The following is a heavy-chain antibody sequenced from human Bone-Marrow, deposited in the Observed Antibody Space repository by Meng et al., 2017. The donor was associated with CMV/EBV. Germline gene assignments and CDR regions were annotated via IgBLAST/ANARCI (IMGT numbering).Heavy chain of an antibody. V-gene: IGHV3-64*02. CDR1: GFTFSTYP. Sequence: GPVQISCEGSGFTFSTYPMHWVRQAPGKGLESVSAISGNGGSTYYADSVKGRFTISRDNSKNTLSLQMGSLRAEDMAVYYCAREVKEGGSFDYWGQGTLVTVSS. J-gene: IGHJ4*02. D-gene: IGHD1-26*01. CDR3: AREVKEGGSFDY. CDR2: ISGNGGST.